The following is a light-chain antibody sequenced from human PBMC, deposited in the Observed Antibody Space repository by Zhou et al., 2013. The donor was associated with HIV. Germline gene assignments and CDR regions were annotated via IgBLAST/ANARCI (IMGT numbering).Light chain of an antibody. J-gene: IGKJ1*01. CDR2: AAS. Sequence: DIQMTQSPSSLSASVGDTVTITCRASQDIGTYVAWYQQRPGKAPKSLIYAASTLHTGVPSRFSGSGSATDFTLTISSLQAEDIATYYCQQYNSYWTFGQGTKVEIK. V-gene: IGKV1-16*01. CDR1: QDIGTY. CDR3: QQYNSYWT.